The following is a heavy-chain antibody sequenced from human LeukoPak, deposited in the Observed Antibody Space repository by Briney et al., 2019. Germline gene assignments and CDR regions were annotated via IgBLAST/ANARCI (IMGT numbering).Heavy chain of an antibody. CDR2: IKQEGSGR. J-gene: IGHJ4*02. CDR3: SRLYQHDSSTYRPVDY. CDR1: GFSFSSYW. V-gene: IGHV3-7*01. D-gene: IGHD3-22*01. Sequence: PGGSLRLSCVASGFSFSSYWMSWVRQTPGKGLEWVANIKQEGSGRYYVDSVRGRFTISRDNCKNTLYLHINSLRAEDTAVSYCSRLYQHDSSTYRPVDYWGQGTLVSVSS.